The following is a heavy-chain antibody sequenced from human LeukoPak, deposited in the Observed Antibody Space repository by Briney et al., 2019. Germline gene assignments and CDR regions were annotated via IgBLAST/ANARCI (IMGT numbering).Heavy chain of an antibody. V-gene: IGHV1-2*02. CDR3: ARRYCSSTSCYWCFYY. CDR1: GYTFTGYY. CDR2: INPNSGGT. D-gene: IGHD2-2*01. Sequence: ASVKVSCKASGYTFTGYYMHWVRQPPGQGLEWMGWINPNSGGTNYAQKFQGRVTMTRDTSISTAYMELSRLRSDDTAVYYCARRYCSSTSCYWCFYYWGQGTLVTVSS. J-gene: IGHJ4*02.